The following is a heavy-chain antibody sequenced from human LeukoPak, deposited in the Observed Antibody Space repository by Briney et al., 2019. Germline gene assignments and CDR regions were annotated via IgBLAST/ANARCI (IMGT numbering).Heavy chain of an antibody. CDR1: GFTFSAYH. Sequence: GGSLRLSCAASGFTFSAYHINWVRQAPGKGLEWISYISTTGTTIHYADSVKGRFTISRDNVKNSLYLQMNSLRAEDTAVYYCARAALAGPPTYAFDIWGQGTMVTVSS. V-gene: IGHV3-48*03. CDR2: ISTTGTTI. J-gene: IGHJ3*02. CDR3: ARAALAGPPTYAFDI. D-gene: IGHD6-19*01.